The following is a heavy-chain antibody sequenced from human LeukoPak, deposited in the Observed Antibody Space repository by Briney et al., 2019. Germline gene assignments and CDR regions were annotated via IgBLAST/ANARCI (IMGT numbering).Heavy chain of an antibody. V-gene: IGHV3-23*01. CDR1: GFTFSDYY. D-gene: IGHD2-2*01. CDR3: AKSAALEGDPRYQLLAYFDY. J-gene: IGHJ4*02. Sequence: GGSLRLSCAASGFTFSDYYMSWVRQAPGKGLEWVSAISGSGGSTYYADSVKGRFTISRDNSKNTLYLQMNSLRAEDTAVYYCAKSAALEGDPRYQLLAYFDYWGQGTLVTVSS. CDR2: ISGSGGST.